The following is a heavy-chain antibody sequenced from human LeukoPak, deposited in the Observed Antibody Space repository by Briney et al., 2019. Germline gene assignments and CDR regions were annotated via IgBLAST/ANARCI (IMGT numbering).Heavy chain of an antibody. Sequence: SETLSLTCTVSGGSISSYYWSWIRQPPGKGLEWIGYISYSGSTNSSPSLRSRVTISVDTSKNQFSLKLSSVTAAETAVYYCARVENYGSGSSEYWFDPWGQGTLVTVSS. CDR1: GGSISSYY. CDR2: ISYSGST. D-gene: IGHD3-10*01. V-gene: IGHV4-59*01. J-gene: IGHJ5*02. CDR3: ARVENYGSGSSEYWFDP.